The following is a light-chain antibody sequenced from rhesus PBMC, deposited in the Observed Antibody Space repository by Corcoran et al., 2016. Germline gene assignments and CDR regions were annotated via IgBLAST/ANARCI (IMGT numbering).Light chain of an antibody. Sequence: DIQMTQSPSSLSASVGDTVTITCRASQSISSWLAWYQQKPGKAPKLLIYKASTLQSGVPSRFSGSGSGTDLTLSISSLQSEDFATYYCQQYSSSPPTFGQGTKVEIK. J-gene: IGKJ1*01. CDR3: QQYSSSPPT. CDR2: KAS. CDR1: QSISSW. V-gene: IGKV1-22*01.